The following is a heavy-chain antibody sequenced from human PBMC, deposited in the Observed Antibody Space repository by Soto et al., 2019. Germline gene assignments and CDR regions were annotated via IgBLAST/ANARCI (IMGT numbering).Heavy chain of an antibody. Sequence: EVQLVESGGDLVQPGGSLRLSCAASGFTFSSHWMSWVRQAPGKGLEWVANIKGDGSEKYYVDSVKGRFTISRDNAKNSLYLQMNSRRVEDTALYYCAKDVRWGQGTLVTVSS. CDR2: IKGDGSEK. V-gene: IGHV3-7*05. CDR3: AKDVR. J-gene: IGHJ4*02. CDR1: GFTFSSHW.